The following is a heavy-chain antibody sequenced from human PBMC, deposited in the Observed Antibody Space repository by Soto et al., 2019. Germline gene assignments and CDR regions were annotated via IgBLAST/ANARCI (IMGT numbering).Heavy chain of an antibody. CDR1: GFTFSNAW. Sequence: PGGSLRLSXAASGFTFSNAWMSWVRQAPGKGLEWVGRIKSKTDGGTTDYAAPVKGRFTISRDDSKNTLYLQMNSLKTEDTAVYYCTTDSRYYCTNGVCYYTWFDPWGQGTLVTVSS. CDR2: IKSKTDGGTT. CDR3: TTDSRYYCTNGVCYYTWFDP. D-gene: IGHD2-8*01. J-gene: IGHJ5*02. V-gene: IGHV3-15*01.